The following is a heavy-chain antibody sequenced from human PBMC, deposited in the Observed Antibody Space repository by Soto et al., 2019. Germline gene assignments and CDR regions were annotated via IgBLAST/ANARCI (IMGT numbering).Heavy chain of an antibody. D-gene: IGHD3-10*01. CDR2: ISGSGGST. V-gene: IGHV3-23*01. CDR1: GFTFSSYA. J-gene: IGHJ3*02. CDR3: AKKFWGITMVRGPFNAFDI. Sequence: EVQLLESGGGLVQPGGSLRLSCAASGFTFSSYAMSWVRQAPGKGLEWVSAISGSGGSTYYADSVKGRFTISRDNSKNTLYLQMNSLRAEDTAVYYCAKKFWGITMVRGPFNAFDIWGQGTMVTVSS.